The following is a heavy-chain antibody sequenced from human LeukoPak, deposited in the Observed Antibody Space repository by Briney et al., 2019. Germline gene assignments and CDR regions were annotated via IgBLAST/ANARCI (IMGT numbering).Heavy chain of an antibody. Sequence: GASVKVSCKALGYSFRDHHVIWVRQAPGQGLEWIGWIHPGTGDTKFGQNFQGRLTMTWDTSITTAYMDLIELTSDDTAVYYCSSHYGPGPVWGQGTLVTASS. D-gene: IGHD3-10*01. CDR1: GYSFRDHH. CDR3: SSHYGPGPV. V-gene: IGHV1-2*02. CDR2: IHPGTGDT. J-gene: IGHJ4*02.